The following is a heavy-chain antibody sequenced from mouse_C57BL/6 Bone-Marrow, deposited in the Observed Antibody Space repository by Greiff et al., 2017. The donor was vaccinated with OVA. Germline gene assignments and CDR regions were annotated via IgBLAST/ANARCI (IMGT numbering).Heavy chain of an antibody. CDR2: IYPGSGNT. J-gene: IGHJ4*01. CDR3: ARGFGDGYHHYYAMDY. V-gene: IGHV1-66*01. Sequence: QVQLKESGPELVKPGASVKISCKASGYSFTSYYIHWVKQRPGQGLEWIGWIYPGSGNTKYNEKFKGKATLTADTSSSTAYMQLSSLTSEDSAVYYCARGFGDGYHHYYAMDYWGQGTSVTVSS. D-gene: IGHD2-3*01. CDR1: GYSFTSYY.